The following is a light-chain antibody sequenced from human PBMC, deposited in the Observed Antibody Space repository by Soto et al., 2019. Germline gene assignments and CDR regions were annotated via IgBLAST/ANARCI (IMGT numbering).Light chain of an antibody. CDR2: GAS. CDR1: QTVNSRH. Sequence: LTQAPGTLSLSPGERATLSCRASQTVNSRHLNWYQHKPGQAPRLLIYGASIRATGIPDRFSGSRSWADFSLTITRLEPEDSAVYYCQQFDDSRPAFTFGQGTKLEI. J-gene: IGKJ2*01. V-gene: IGKV3-20*01. CDR3: QQFDDSRPAFT.